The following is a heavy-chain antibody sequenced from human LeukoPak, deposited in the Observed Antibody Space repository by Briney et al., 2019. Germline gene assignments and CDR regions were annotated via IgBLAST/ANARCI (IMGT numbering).Heavy chain of an antibody. V-gene: IGHV4-59*08. CDR3: ARYPYGGNSPFDY. D-gene: IGHD4-23*01. CDR1: GGSISGYY. J-gene: IGHJ4*02. CDR2: VYYSGYT. Sequence: SETLSLTCTASGGSISGYYWSWIRQPPGKGLEWIGYVYYSGYTKYNSSLKSRITISVDTSKNQFPLRLSAATAADTALYYCARYPYGGNSPFDYWGQGTLVTVSS.